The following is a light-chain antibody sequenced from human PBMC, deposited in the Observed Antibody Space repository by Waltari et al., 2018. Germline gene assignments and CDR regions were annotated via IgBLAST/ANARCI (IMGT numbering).Light chain of an antibody. CDR3: SSYTSSSTLV. CDR2: DVS. J-gene: IGLJ2*01. Sequence: QSALTQPASVSGSPGQSITIPCHGTSSAVGGYNYVSWYQQHPGKAPKLMIYDVSTRPSGVSNRFSGSKSGNTASLTISGLQAEDEADYYCSSYTSSSTLVFGGGTKLTVL. CDR1: SSAVGGYNY. V-gene: IGLV2-14*03.